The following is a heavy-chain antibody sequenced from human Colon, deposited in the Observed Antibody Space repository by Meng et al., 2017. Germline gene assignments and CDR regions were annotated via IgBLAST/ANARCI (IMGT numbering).Heavy chain of an antibody. CDR3: ARGYSGSYHTPIDY. CDR1: GYSFTNYW. D-gene: IGHD1-26*01. V-gene: IGHV5-51*01. CDR2: IYPADSDT. J-gene: IGHJ4*02. Sequence: GESLKISCKASGYSFTNYWIGWVRQMPGRGLEWMGLIYPADSDTRYSPSFQGQVTISADKSISTAYLQWSSLKASDTAIYYCARGYSGSYHTPIDYWDQGTLVTVSS.